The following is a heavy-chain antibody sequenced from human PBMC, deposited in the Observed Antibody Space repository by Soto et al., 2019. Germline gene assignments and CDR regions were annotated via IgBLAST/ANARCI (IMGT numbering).Heavy chain of an antibody. V-gene: IGHV1-2*02. J-gene: IGHJ6*02. Sequence: ASVKVSCKASGYSFSGYYINWVRQAPGQGPEWMGWINPNSGDTKYAQKFRGRVTMTTDTSINTAYMELSRLRSDDTAVYYCARDGSYSGFPTLARGGLDVWGQGTTVTVS. D-gene: IGHD3-10*01. CDR3: ARDGSYSGFPTLARGGLDV. CDR1: GYSFSGYY. CDR2: INPNSGDT.